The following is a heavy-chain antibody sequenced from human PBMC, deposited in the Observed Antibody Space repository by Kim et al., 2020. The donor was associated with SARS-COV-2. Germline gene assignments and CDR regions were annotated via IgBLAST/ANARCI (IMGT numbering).Heavy chain of an antibody. J-gene: IGHJ4*02. V-gene: IGHV4-34*01. Sequence: SETLSLTCAVYGGSFSGYYWSWIRQPPGKGLEWIGEINHSGSTNYNPSLKSRVTISVDTSKNQFSLKLSSVAAADTAVYYCARKRGVRVATHFDYWGQGTLVTVSS. CDR1: GGSFSGYY. CDR2: INHSGST. D-gene: IGHD5-12*01. CDR3: ARKRGVRVATHFDY.